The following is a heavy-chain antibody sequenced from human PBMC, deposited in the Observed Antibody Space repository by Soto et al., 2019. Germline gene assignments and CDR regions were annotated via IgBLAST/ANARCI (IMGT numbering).Heavy chain of an antibody. D-gene: IGHD3-16*01. Sequence: EVQLVESGGGLVQPGGSLRLSCAASGFTVSSNSMSWVRQAPGKGLEWISGIYSGCSTYYEDSVKGSFTISRDNSKNTVYLQMNIMRAEDTAVYYCARAVGNYDYIWGAYYYMDVWGKGTTVTVSS. CDR2: IYSGCST. J-gene: IGHJ6*03. CDR3: ARAVGNYDYIWGAYYYMDV. CDR1: GFTVSSNS. V-gene: IGHV3-66*01.